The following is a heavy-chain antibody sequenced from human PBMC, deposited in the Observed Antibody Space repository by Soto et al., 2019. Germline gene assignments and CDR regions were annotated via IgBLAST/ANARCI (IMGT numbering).Heavy chain of an antibody. CDR3: ARDTYLDSSGPTYYYYYGIDV. Sequence: QVQLVESGGGVVQPGRSLRLSCAASGFTFTDYALHWVRQAPGKGLEWVAVISYDGGKKYYADSVKGRFTISRDNSKNTVYLQMNSLRVEDTAVYYCARDTYLDSSGPTYYYYYGIDVWGRGTTVTVSS. CDR2: ISYDGGKK. V-gene: IGHV3-30-3*01. CDR1: GFTFTDYA. D-gene: IGHD3-22*01. J-gene: IGHJ6*02.